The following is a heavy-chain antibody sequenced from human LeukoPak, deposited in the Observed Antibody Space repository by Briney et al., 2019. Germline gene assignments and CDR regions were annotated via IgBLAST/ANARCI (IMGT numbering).Heavy chain of an antibody. CDR2: INADTGNT. J-gene: IGHJ4*02. CDR3: ARGGSGGTVGYFDY. Sequence: ASVKVSCKASGYIFTNYAIHWVRQAPGQRLEWMGWINADTGNTKYSQKVQGRVTITRDTSASTAYMELSSLRSVDTAVYYCARGGSGGTVGYFDYWDQGTLVTVSS. CDR1: GYIFTNYA. V-gene: IGHV1-3*01. D-gene: IGHD3-10*01.